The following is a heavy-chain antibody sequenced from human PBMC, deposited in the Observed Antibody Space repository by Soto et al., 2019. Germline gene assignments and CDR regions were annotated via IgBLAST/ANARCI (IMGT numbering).Heavy chain of an antibody. D-gene: IGHD6-19*01. CDR1: GGSISSYY. CDR3: AKKAVAGSSGPANYFDY. CDR2: IYYSGST. J-gene: IGHJ4*02. V-gene: IGHV4-59*01. Sequence: SETLSLTCTVSGGSISSYYWSWIRQPPGKGLEWIGYIYYSGSTNYNPSLKSRVTISVDTSKNQFSLKLSSVTAADTAVYFCAKKAVAGSSGPANYFDYWGQGTLVTVSS.